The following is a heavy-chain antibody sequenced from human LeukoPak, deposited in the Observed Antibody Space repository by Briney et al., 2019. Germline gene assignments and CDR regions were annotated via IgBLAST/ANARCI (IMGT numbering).Heavy chain of an antibody. CDR2: ISAYNGNT. CDR1: GYTFTSYG. V-gene: IGHV1-18*01. CDR3: ARDGSIAVAGTAFFDY. J-gene: IGHJ4*02. D-gene: IGHD6-19*01. Sequence: ASVKVSCKASGYTFTSYGISWVRQAPGQGLEWMGWISAYNGNTNYAQKLQGRVTMTTDTSTSTAYMELRSPRSDDTAVYYCARDGSIAVAGTAFFDYWGQGTLVTVSS.